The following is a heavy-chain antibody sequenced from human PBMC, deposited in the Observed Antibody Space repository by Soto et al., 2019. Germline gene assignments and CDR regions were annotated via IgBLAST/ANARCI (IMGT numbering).Heavy chain of an antibody. CDR1: GFTFSSYA. D-gene: IGHD3-22*01. Sequence: GGSLRLSCAASGFTFSSYAMSWVRQAPGKGLEWVSAISGSGGSTYYADSVKGRFTISRDNSKNTLYLQMNSLRAEDTAVYYCAKVHAEYYYDSSGYYFDYWGQGTLVTVSS. V-gene: IGHV3-23*01. CDR3: AKVHAEYYYDSSGYYFDY. CDR2: ISGSGGST. J-gene: IGHJ4*02.